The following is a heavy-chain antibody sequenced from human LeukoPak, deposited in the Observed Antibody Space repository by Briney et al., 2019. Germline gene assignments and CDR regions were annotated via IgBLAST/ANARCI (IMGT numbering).Heavy chain of an antibody. V-gene: IGHV3-23*01. J-gene: IGHJ6*02. CDR3: AKPPQPFYYYYGMDV. CDR1: GFTFSSYA. Sequence: GGSLRLSCAASGFTFSSYAMSWVRQAPGKGLEWVSAISGSGGSTYYADSVKGRFTISRDNSKNTPYLQMNSLRAEDTAVYYCAKPPQPFYYYYGMDVWGQGTTVTVSS. CDR2: ISGSGGST.